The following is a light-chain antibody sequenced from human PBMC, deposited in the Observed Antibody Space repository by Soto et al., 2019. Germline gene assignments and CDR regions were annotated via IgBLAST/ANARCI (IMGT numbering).Light chain of an antibody. CDR2: DVS. J-gene: IGLJ2*01. Sequence: QSALTQPASVSGSPGQSITISCTGTSSDVGDYNYVSWYQQYPGKAPKLMIFDVSSRPSGVSNRFYGSKSGNTASLTISGLSAEDEADYYCSSYTSNYTRKFGGGTKVTVL. CDR3: SSYTSNYTRK. CDR1: SSDVGDYNY. V-gene: IGLV2-14*01.